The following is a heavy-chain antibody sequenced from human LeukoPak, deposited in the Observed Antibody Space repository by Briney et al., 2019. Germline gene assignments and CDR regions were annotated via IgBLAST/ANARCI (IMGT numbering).Heavy chain of an antibody. D-gene: IGHD6-19*01. CDR2: IYYSGST. Sequence: KSGGSLRLSCAASGFTVSSNYTSWVRQAPGKGLEWIGSIYYSGSTYYNPSLKSRVTISVDTSKNQFSLKLSSVTAADTAVYYCASPASSSIAVAGGVGAFDIWGQGTMVTVSS. J-gene: IGHJ3*02. CDR3: ASPASSSIAVAGGVGAFDI. V-gene: IGHV4-39*07. CDR1: GFTVSSNY.